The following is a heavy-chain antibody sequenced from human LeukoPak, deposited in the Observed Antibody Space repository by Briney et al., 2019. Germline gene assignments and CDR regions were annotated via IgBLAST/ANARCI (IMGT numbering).Heavy chain of an antibody. D-gene: IGHD2-15*01. CDR1: GGSISSGGYS. CDR2: IYHSRST. J-gene: IGHJ4*02. V-gene: IGHV4-30-2*01. Sequence: SETLSLTCAVSGGSISSGGYSWSWIRQPPGKGLEWIGYIYHSRSTYYNPSLKSRVTISVDRSKNQLSLKLSSVTAADTAVYYCARARGGVVDWGQGTLVTVSS. CDR3: ARARGGVVD.